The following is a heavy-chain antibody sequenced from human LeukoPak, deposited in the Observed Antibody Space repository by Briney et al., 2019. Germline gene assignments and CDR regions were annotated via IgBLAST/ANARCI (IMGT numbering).Heavy chain of an antibody. J-gene: IGHJ4*02. CDR3: AKAPVTSCRGAYCYPFDY. V-gene: IGHV3-23*01. CDR2: ISTTDAGT. Sequence: GGSLRLSCAASGFSLSSYAMSWVRQAPGKGLEWVSAISTTDAGTYHADSVRGRFTISRDSSKNTLYLQMNSLRAEDAAVYYCAKAPVTSCRGAYCYPFDYWGQGTLVTVSS. CDR1: GFSLSSYA. D-gene: IGHD2-21*01.